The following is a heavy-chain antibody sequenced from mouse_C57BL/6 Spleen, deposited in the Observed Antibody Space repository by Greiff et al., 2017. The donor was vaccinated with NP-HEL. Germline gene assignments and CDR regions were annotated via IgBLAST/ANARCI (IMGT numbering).Heavy chain of an antibody. D-gene: IGHD1-1*01. CDR2: ISSGGSYT. V-gene: IGHV5-6*01. CDR3: ADYGAY. J-gene: IGHJ3*01. CDR1: GFTFSSYG. Sequence: EVKLMESGGDLVKPGGSLKLSCAASGFTFSSYGMSWVRQTPDKRLEWVATISSGGSYTYYPDSVKGRFTISRDNAKNTLYLQMSSLKSEDTAMYYCADYGAYWGQGTLVTVSA.